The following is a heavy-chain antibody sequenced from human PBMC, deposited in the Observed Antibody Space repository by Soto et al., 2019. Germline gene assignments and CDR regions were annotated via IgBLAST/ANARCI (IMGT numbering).Heavy chain of an antibody. D-gene: IGHD2-15*01. V-gene: IGHV1-18*01. CDR2: ISAYNGNT. J-gene: IGHJ4*02. CDR1: GYTFTSHG. Sequence: ASVKVSCKASGYTFTSHGISWVRQAPGQGLEWMGWISAYNGNTNYAQNLQDRVTMTTDTSTSTAYMELRSLRSDDTAVYYCARVGGWGCSGGTSCFDYWGQGTLVTVSS. CDR3: ARVGGWGCSGGTSCFDY.